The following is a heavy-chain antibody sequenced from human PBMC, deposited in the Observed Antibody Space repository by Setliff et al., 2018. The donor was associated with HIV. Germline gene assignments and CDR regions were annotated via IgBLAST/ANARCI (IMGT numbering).Heavy chain of an antibody. CDR1: GYTFTSYA. D-gene: IGHD5-12*01. CDR3: ARQLNGYNDAFDI. CDR2: INAGNGNT. V-gene: IGHV1-3*01. J-gene: IGHJ3*02. Sequence: ASVKVSCKASGYTFTSYAMHWVRQAPGQRLEWMGWINAGNGNTKYPQKFQGRVTITRDTSASTAYMELSSLRSEDTAVYYCARQLNGYNDAFDIWGQGTQVTVSS.